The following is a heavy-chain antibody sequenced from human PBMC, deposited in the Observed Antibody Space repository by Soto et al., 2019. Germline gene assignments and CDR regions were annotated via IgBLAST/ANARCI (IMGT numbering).Heavy chain of an antibody. CDR3: AKGSRTRGYCSGGSGAGYFDY. Sequence: GGSLRLSCAASGFTFSSYAMSWVRQAPGKGLEWVSAISGSGGSTYYADSVKGRFTISRDNSKNTLYLQMNSLRAEDTAVYYCAKGSRTRGYCSGGSGAGYFDYWGQGTLVTVSS. CDR2: ISGSGGST. V-gene: IGHV3-23*01. CDR1: GFTFSSYA. D-gene: IGHD2-15*01. J-gene: IGHJ4*02.